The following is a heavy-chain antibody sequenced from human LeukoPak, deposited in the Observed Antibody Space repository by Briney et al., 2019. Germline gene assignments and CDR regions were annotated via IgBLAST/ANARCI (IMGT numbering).Heavy chain of an antibody. Sequence: SETLSLTCTVSGGSISSYYWSWIRQPPGKGLEWIGYIYYSGSTNYNPSLKSRVTISVDTSKNQFSLKLSSVTAADTAVYYCARFAKVVPAALDYWGQGTLVTVSS. J-gene: IGHJ4*02. D-gene: IGHD2-2*01. V-gene: IGHV4-59*08. CDR3: ARFAKVVPAALDY. CDR2: IYYSGST. CDR1: GGSISSYY.